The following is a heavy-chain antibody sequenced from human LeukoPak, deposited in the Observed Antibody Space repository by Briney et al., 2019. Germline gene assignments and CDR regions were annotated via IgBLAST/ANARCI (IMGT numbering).Heavy chain of an antibody. Sequence: GGSLRLSCAASGFTFSSYWMHWVRQAPGKGLVWVSRINSDGRSTSYADSVKGRFTISRDNAKNTLYLQMNSLRAEDTAVYYCAPNYGSGSSLDYWGQGTLVTVSS. CDR1: GFTFSSYW. CDR2: INSDGRST. J-gene: IGHJ4*02. D-gene: IGHD3-10*01. V-gene: IGHV3-74*01. CDR3: APNYGSGSSLDY.